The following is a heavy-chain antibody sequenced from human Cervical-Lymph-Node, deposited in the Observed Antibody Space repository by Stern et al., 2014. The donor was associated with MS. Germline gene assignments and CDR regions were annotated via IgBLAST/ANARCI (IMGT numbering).Heavy chain of an antibody. CDR2: ISYEGTSI. D-gene: IGHD6-13*01. J-gene: IGHJ4*02. CDR1: GIAFSGYA. CDR3: ARQDQRLVTFDN. Sequence: VQLVESGGRVVQPGRSLRLSCAASGIAFSGYAMHWVRQAPGKGLEWVGFISYEGTSIYYTASVRGRFTISRDNSKTTLYLQLSSLSPEDTAVYYCARQDQRLVTFDNWGQGTLVTVSS. V-gene: IGHV3-30*04.